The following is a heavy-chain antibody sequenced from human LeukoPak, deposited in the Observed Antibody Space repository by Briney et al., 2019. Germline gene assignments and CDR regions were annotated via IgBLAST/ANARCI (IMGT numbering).Heavy chain of an antibody. Sequence: PGGSLRLSCAASGFTFSSYEMNWVRQAPGKGLEWGSFISSSGSTIYYADSVKGRFTISRDNAKNSLYLRMNSLRAEDTAVYYCAREAQSITMVRGTFDYWGQGTLVSVSS. D-gene: IGHD3-10*01. V-gene: IGHV3-48*03. CDR1: GFTFSSYE. J-gene: IGHJ4*02. CDR2: ISSSGSTI. CDR3: AREAQSITMVRGTFDY.